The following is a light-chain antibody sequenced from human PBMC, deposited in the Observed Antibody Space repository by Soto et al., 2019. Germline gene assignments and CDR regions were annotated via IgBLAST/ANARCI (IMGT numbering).Light chain of an antibody. J-gene: IGLJ1*01. Sequence: QSALTQPHSASGSPGQSVAISCTGTSSDVGGYNYVSWYQQHAGKAPKLMIYDVNKRPSGVPDRFSGSKSGNTASLTVSGLQAEDEADYYCSSYAGSSNVFGTGTKLTVL. CDR2: DVN. CDR3: SSYAGSSNV. CDR1: SSDVGGYNY. V-gene: IGLV2-8*01.